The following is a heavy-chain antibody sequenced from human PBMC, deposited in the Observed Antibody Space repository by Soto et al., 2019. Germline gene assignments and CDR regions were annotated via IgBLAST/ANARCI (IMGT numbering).Heavy chain of an antibody. Sequence: GGSLRLSCSASGFTFSSYDMHWVRQRTGKSPEWVAGIGIAGDTQYPDSVKGRFTISRENAKKFLYLQMNSLRAEDTAVYYCARWRASGTGGFDYWGQGTLVTVSS. CDR2: IGIAGDT. J-gene: IGHJ4*02. CDR1: GFTFSSYD. D-gene: IGHD3-10*01. CDR3: ARWRASGTGGFDY. V-gene: IGHV3-13*01.